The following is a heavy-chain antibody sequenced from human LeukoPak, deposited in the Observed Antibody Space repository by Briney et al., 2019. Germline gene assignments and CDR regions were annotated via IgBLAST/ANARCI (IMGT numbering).Heavy chain of an antibody. Sequence: ASVKVSCKASGYTFTKYGVSWVRQAPGQGLEWMGWINAGNGNTKYSQKFQGRVTITRDTSASTAYMELSSLRSEDTAVYYCARDLGGYSYGPDYWGQGTLVTVSS. CDR1: GYTFTKYG. V-gene: IGHV1-18*04. J-gene: IGHJ4*02. CDR3: ARDLGGYSYGPDY. CDR2: INAGNGNT. D-gene: IGHD5-18*01.